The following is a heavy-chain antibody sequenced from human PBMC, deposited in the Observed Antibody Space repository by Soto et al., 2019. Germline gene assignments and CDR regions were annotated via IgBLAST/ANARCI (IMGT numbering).Heavy chain of an antibody. D-gene: IGHD3-16*01. CDR3: TIIYTRWATFDY. J-gene: IGHJ4*02. V-gene: IGHV1-24*01. CDR2: LDPKDGET. CDR1: GFALTDLS. Sequence: QVQLVQSGAEVKKPGASVRVSCKVSGFALTDLSMHWVRQAPGKGLEWMGSLDPKDGETIYAQKFQGRVTMTEDSSTSTAYTELSSLISEDTAVYYCTIIYTRWATFDYWGQGMLVTVSS.